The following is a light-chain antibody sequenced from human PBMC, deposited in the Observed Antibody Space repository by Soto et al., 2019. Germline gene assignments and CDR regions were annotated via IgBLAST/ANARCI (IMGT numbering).Light chain of an antibody. V-gene: IGKV2-30*01. J-gene: IGKJ1*01. CDR2: KVS. Sequence: DVVMTQSPLSLPVTLGQPASISCRSSQSLLYSDGNTYLNWFQQRPGQSPRRLIYKVSIRDSGVPVRYSGTVSGTDFTLRISRVEAEDVAVYYCMQATHWPRTFGQWNRVDIK. CDR3: MQATHWPRT. CDR1: QSLLYSDGNTY.